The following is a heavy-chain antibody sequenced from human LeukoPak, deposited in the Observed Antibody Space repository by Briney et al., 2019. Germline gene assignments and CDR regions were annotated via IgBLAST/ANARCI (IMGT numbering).Heavy chain of an antibody. CDR2: INPSGGST. CDR1: GYTFTSYY. D-gene: IGHD5-24*01. V-gene: IGHV1-46*01. J-gene: IGHJ4*02. CDR3: ARDENPLLRRWLQSPDGFRY. Sequence: ASVKVSCKASGYTFTSYYMHWVRQAPGQGLEWMGIINPSGGSTSYAQKFQGRVTMTRDTSTSTVYMELSSLRSEDTAVYYCARDENPLLRRWLQSPDGFRYWGQGTLVTVSS.